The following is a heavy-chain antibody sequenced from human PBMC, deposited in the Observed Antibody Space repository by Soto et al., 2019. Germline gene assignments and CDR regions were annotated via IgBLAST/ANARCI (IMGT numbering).Heavy chain of an antibody. J-gene: IGHJ4*02. CDR3: AKDPRTYYGSIRYFDY. CDR1: GFSFSSYG. D-gene: IGHD3-10*01. Sequence: GGSLRLSCAASGFSFSSYGMHGVRQAPGKGLEWVAVISYDGSNKYYADSVKGRFTISRDNSKNTLYLQMNSLRAEDTAVYYYAKDPRTYYGSIRYFDYWGQGTLVTVSS. CDR2: ISYDGSNK. V-gene: IGHV3-30*18.